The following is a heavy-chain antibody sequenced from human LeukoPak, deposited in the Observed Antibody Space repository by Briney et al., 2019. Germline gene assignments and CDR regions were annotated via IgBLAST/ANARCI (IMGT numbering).Heavy chain of an antibody. D-gene: IGHD2-2*03. Sequence: GGSLRLSCAASGFTFSIYSMNWVRQAPGKGLEWVSCISSGGTNIYYADSVRGRFTISRDNAENSLYLQMNSLRAEDAAVYYCARVGGYCSSVSNCYGDYWGQGTLVTVSS. J-gene: IGHJ4*02. V-gene: IGHV3-21*05. CDR1: GFTFSIYS. CDR3: ARVGGYCSSVSNCYGDY. CDR2: ISSGGTNI.